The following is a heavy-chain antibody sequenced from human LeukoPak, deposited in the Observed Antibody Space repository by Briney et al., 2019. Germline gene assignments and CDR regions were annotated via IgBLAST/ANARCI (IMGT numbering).Heavy chain of an antibody. D-gene: IGHD6-13*01. V-gene: IGHV3-66*01. Sequence: GGSLRLSCAASGFTVSSNYMNWVRQAPGKGLEWVSMIYPNGNTFYTNSVKGRFTISRDNSKNTLYLQMNSLRAEDTAVYYCAKYSSSWSPDYWGQGTLVTVSS. J-gene: IGHJ4*02. CDR1: GFTVSSNY. CDR2: IYPNGNT. CDR3: AKYSSSWSPDY.